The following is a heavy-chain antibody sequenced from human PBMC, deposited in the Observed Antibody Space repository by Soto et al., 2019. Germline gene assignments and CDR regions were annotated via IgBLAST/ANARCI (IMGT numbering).Heavy chain of an antibody. J-gene: IGHJ4*02. V-gene: IGHV4-59*01. Sequence: SATLSLTCVVAGGSISGSYWSWIRQSPGKGLEWLGYVYYTGSTNYSPSLRSRVSISVDTSKNEFSLRLSSVTAADTAVYFCARSVAVPGAHIAFWGQGTQVTVS. D-gene: IGHD6-19*01. CDR3: ARSVAVPGAHIAF. CDR2: VYYTGST. CDR1: GGSISGSY.